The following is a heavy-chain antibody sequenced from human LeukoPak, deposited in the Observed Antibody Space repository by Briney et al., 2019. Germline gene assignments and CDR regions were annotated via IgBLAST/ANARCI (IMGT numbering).Heavy chain of an antibody. CDR1: AFTVSHTY. Sequence: PGGSLRLSCPASAFTVSHTYMGWVRQAPGKGLEWVSLFYSDDKTYYADSVKGRFTISRDNSKNTLYLQMNSLRAEDTAVYYCARILDSAWGELGYWGQGTLVTVSS. CDR3: ARILDSAWGELGY. D-gene: IGHD6-19*01. CDR2: FYSDDKT. J-gene: IGHJ4*02. V-gene: IGHV3-66*02.